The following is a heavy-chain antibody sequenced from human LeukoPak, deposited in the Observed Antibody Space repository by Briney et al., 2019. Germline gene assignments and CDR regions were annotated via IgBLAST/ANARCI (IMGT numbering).Heavy chain of an antibody. CDR1: GGSISSSYYY. D-gene: IGHD6-13*01. J-gene: IGHJ3*02. CDR2: IHYSGNT. CDR3: ATLYSSSWYMGHLRPRSDAFDI. Sequence: SETLSLTCTVPGGSISSSYYYWGWIRQPPGKGLEWIGSIHYSGNTYYNPSLKSRVTMSIDTSKNQFSLKVSSVTAADTAVYYCATLYSSSWYMGHLRPRSDAFDIWGQGTMVTVSS. V-gene: IGHV4-39*01.